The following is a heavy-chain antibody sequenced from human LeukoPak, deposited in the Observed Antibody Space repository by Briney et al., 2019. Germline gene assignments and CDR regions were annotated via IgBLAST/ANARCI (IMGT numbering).Heavy chain of an antibody. CDR2: IYYSGST. D-gene: IGHD6-19*01. CDR1: GGSISSYY. V-gene: IGHV4-59*01. J-gene: IGHJ4*02. Sequence: SEALSLTCTVSGGSISSYYWSWIRQPPGKGLEWIGYIYYSGSTNYNPSLKSRVTISVDTSKNQFSLKLSSVTAADTAVYYCARVGRYSSGWYGMDWGQGTLVTVSS. CDR3: ARVGRYSSGWYGMD.